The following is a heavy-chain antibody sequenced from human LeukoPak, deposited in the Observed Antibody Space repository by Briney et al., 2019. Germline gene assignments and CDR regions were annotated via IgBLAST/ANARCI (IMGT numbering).Heavy chain of an antibody. V-gene: IGHV4-39*07. J-gene: IGHJ5*02. Sequence: PSETLSLTCTVSGGSISSSTYFWGWIRQPPGKGLEWIGTIYYSGSTYYNPSLKSRVTTSVDSSKNQFSLRLSSVTAADTAVYYCARESLTWLQSRTSWFDPWGQGTLVTVSS. D-gene: IGHD5-24*01. CDR3: ARESLTWLQSRTSWFDP. CDR1: GGSISSSTYF. CDR2: IYYSGST.